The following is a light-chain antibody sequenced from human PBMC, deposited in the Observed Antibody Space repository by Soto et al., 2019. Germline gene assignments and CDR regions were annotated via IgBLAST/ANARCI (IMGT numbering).Light chain of an antibody. Sequence: EIVLTQSPGTLSLSPGERATLSCRASQSVNSNYLAWYQQKPGQAPRLLFSGASSRATGIPDRFSGSGSGADFTLTITGLEAEDFAVYFCQHYGGSPLTFGQGTKVDIK. J-gene: IGKJ1*01. V-gene: IGKV3-20*01. CDR3: QHYGGSPLT. CDR1: QSVNSNY. CDR2: GAS.